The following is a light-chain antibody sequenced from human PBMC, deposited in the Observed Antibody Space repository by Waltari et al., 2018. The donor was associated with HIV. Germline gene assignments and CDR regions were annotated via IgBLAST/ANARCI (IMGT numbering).Light chain of an antibody. CDR3: RQFGSSVSYT. V-gene: IGKV3D-20*01. J-gene: IGKJ2*01. CDR2: DAS. CDR1: QNIQNHY. Sequence: EIVFTQSPAPLSLSTGERVTLSCEARQNIQNHYFAWHQQKGGLAPRLLIYDASRRGSGIPDRFSGSGSGTDFTLTISRLEPDDVATYYCRQFGSSVSYTFGQGTKLEIK.